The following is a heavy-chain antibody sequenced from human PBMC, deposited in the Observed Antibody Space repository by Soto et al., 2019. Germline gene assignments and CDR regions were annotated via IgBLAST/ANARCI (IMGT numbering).Heavy chain of an antibody. CDR3: ARRREGTCYGCYDY. J-gene: IGHJ4*02. CDR1: GFTFSYYA. V-gene: IGHV3-64*01. CDR2: IRSNGGSA. Sequence: EVQLVESGGGVVQPGGSLRLSCAASGFTFSYYAIHWVRQAPGKGLEYVSAIRSNGGSASYANSVRGRFTISRDDSKNTVYLQMGSLRAEDMAVSYCARRREGTCYGCYDYWGQGTLVTVSS. D-gene: IGHD2-15*01.